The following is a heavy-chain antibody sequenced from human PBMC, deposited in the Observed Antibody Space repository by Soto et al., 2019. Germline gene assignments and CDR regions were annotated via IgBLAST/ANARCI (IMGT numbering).Heavy chain of an antibody. V-gene: IGHV1-69*13. Sequence: SVKVSCKASGGTFSSYAISRVRQAPGQGLEWMGGIIPIFGTANYAQKFQGRVTITADESTSTAYMELSSLRSEDTAVYYCARDQRARSDGYPDPDAFDIWGQGTMVTVSS. D-gene: IGHD5-12*01. CDR3: ARDQRARSDGYPDPDAFDI. J-gene: IGHJ3*02. CDR1: GGTFSSYA. CDR2: IIPIFGTA.